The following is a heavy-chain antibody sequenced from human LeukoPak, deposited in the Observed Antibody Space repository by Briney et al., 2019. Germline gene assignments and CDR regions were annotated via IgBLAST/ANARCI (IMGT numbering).Heavy chain of an antibody. CDR1: GVSISSSSYY. Sequence: SETLSLTCTVSGVSISSSSYYWGWIRQPPGKGLEWTGCIYYSGNTYYNLSLKSRVTISVDTSKNQFSLRLNSVTAADTAVYYCASNARSTATFDCWGQGTLVTASS. J-gene: IGHJ4*02. CDR2: IYYSGNT. D-gene: IGHD4-17*01. CDR3: ASNARSTATFDC. V-gene: IGHV4-39*07.